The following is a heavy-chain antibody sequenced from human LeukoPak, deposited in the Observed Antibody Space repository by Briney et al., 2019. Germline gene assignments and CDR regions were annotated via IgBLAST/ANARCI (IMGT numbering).Heavy chain of an antibody. D-gene: IGHD3-16*01. CDR2: ISSSSSTI. J-gene: IGHJ4*02. V-gene: IGHV3-48*01. CDR3: ARDLVGVFDY. CDR1: GFTFSSYS. Sequence: PAGGSLRLSCAASGFTFSSYSMNWVRQAPGKGLEWVSYISSSSSTIYYADSVKGRFTISRDNAKNSLYLQMNSLRAEDTAVYYCARDLVGVFDYWGQGTLVTVSS.